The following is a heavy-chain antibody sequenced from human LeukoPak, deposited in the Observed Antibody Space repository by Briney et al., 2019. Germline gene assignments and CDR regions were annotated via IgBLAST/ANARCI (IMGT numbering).Heavy chain of an antibody. J-gene: IGHJ5*02. Sequence: GESLKISCKGSGCSFTSYWIGWVRQMPGKGLEWMGIIYPGDSDTRYSPSFQGQVTISADKSISTAYLQWSSLKASDTAMYYCARQDCSSTSCYGRWFDPWGQGTLVTVSS. CDR3: ARQDCSSTSCYGRWFDP. D-gene: IGHD2-2*01. CDR2: IYPGDSDT. V-gene: IGHV5-51*01. CDR1: GCSFTSYW.